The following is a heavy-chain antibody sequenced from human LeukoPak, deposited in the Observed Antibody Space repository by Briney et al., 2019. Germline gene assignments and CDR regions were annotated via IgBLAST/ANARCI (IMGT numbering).Heavy chain of an antibody. V-gene: IGHV4-59*01. D-gene: IGHD3-22*01. Sequence: SETLSLTCTVSGGSISSYYWSWIRQPPGKGLEWIACISYSGSTKYNPSLKSRVTISVDTSKNQLSLKLSSVTAADTAVYYCAREPGFDSSGYLSWFDPWGQGTLVTVSS. CDR2: ISYSGST. J-gene: IGHJ5*02. CDR3: AREPGFDSSGYLSWFDP. CDR1: GGSISSYY.